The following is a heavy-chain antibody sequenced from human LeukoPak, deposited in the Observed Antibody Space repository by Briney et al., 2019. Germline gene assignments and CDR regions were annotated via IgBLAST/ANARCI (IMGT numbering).Heavy chain of an antibody. CDR3: AKDRDPQASEYYFDY. V-gene: IGHV3-23*01. J-gene: IGHJ4*02. Sequence: GRSLRLSCAPSGFTFSGYAMNWVRQAPGKGREWDSGISVSGSSTYYADFVKGRFTISRDNSKNTLYLQMNSLRAEDTAVYYCAKDRDPQASEYYFDYWGQGTLVTVSS. CDR2: ISVSGSST. CDR1: GFTFSGYA. D-gene: IGHD2-21*01.